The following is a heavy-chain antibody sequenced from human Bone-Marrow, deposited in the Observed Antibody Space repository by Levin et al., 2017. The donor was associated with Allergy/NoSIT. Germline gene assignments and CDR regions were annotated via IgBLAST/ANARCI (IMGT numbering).Heavy chain of an antibody. CDR1: GFSLGTREEG. D-gene: IGHD3/OR15-3a*01. J-gene: IGHJ5*02. CDR3: AHYDFGNWFEP. V-gene: IGHV2-5*02. Sequence: QTLSLTCTFSGFSLGTREEGVGWIRQPPGKALEWLALIYWDDDKRYSPSLKNRVTIAKDTSRNQVVLTMTNMDPVDTGTYYCAHYDFGNWFEPWGQGIAVAVSS. CDR2: IYWDDDK.